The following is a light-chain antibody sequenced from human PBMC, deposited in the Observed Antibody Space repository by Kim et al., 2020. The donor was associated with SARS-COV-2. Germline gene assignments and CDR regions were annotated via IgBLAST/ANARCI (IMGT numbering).Light chain of an antibody. J-gene: IGKJ2*03. Sequence: TATINCKSSQSLLYSSNNKNYLAWYQQKPGQPPKLLIYWASTRESGVPDRFSGSGSGTDFTLTISSLQAEDVAVYYCQQYYSTPYSFGQGTKLEI. CDR2: WAS. CDR1: QSLLYSSNNKNY. V-gene: IGKV4-1*01. CDR3: QQYYSTPYS.